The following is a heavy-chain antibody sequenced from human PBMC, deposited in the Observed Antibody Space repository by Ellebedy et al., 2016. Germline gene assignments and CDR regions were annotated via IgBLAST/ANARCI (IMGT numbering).Heavy chain of an antibody. V-gene: IGHV3-23*01. CDR2: ISTSGTTT. CDR1: GFTFSDYV. CDR3: ARSPGGGTDDY. D-gene: IGHD2-15*01. J-gene: IGHJ4*02. Sequence: GESLKISXAVSGFTFSDYVMSWVRQAPGKGLEWVSAISTSGTTTYYAGSVRGRFTISRDNAKNTVSLQMNSLRAEDTAVYYCARSPGGGTDDYWGQGTLVTVSS.